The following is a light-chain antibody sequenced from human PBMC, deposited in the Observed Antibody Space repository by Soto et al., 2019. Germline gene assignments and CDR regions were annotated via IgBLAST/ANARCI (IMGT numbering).Light chain of an antibody. V-gene: IGKV3D-15*01. Sequence: EIVMTQSPATLSVSPGERATLSCRASQSVSSDLAWYQQKPGQAPSLLLYGASTRTTGIPARFSGSGSGTEFTLTISSLQSEDFAVYYCQQYNNWPPRTFGQGTKVEIK. CDR3: QQYNNWPPRT. J-gene: IGKJ1*01. CDR2: GAS. CDR1: QSVSSD.